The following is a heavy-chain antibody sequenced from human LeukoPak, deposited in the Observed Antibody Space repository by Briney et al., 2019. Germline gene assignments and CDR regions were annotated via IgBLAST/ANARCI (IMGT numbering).Heavy chain of an antibody. CDR3: ARVGSTVVTRIDY. D-gene: IGHD4-23*01. CDR1: GFTFSGYS. Sequence: PGGSLRLSCAAPGFTFSGYSMNWVRQAPGKGLEWVSYISSSSSTIYYADSVKGRFTISRDNAKNSLYLQMNSLRAEDTAVYYCARVGSTVVTRIDYWGQGTLVTVSS. J-gene: IGHJ4*02. V-gene: IGHV3-48*01. CDR2: ISSSSSTI.